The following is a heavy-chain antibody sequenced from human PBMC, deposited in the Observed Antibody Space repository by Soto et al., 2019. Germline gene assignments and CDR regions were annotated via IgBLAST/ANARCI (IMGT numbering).Heavy chain of an antibody. Sequence: GGSLRLSCGASGFTFSNYAMSWGRQAPGKGLEWVSAISGSGAGTYYADSVKGRFTISRDNSRNTLYLQMNSLRAEDTAIYYCAMTRLYDTGTNDYHRDALDIWGQGTQVTVSS. D-gene: IGHD3-22*01. CDR3: AMTRLYDTGTNDYHRDALDI. V-gene: IGHV3-23*01. CDR2: ISGSGAGT. CDR1: GFTFSNYA. J-gene: IGHJ3*02.